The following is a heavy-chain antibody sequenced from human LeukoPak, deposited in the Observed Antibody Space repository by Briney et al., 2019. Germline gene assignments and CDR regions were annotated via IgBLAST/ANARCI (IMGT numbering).Heavy chain of an antibody. J-gene: IGHJ6*02. D-gene: IGHD5-12*01. CDR3: AREGGYDDYYGMDV. CDR1: GFTFSSYS. CDR2: ISSSSSYI. V-gene: IGHV3-21*01. Sequence: GGSLRLSCSASGFTFSSYSMSWVCQAPGKGLEWVSSISSSSSYIYYADSVKGRFTISRDNAKNSLYLQMNSLRAEDTAVYYCAREGGYDDYYGMDVWGQGTTVTVSS.